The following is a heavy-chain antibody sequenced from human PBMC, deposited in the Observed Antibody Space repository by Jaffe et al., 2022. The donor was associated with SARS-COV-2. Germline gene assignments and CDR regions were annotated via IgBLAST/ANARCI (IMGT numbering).Heavy chain of an antibody. J-gene: IGHJ6*02. CDR1: GFTFSSYS. CDR2: ISSSSSYI. D-gene: IGHD2-2*01. CDR3: AREAGDIVVVPAAVYYYYYGMDV. V-gene: IGHV3-21*01. Sequence: EVQLVESGGGLVKPGGSLRLSCAASGFTFSSYSMNWVRQAPGKGLEWVSSISSSSSYIYYADSVKGRFTISRDNAKNSLYLQMNSLRAEDTAVYYCAREAGDIVVVPAAVYYYYYGMDVWGQGTTVTVSS.